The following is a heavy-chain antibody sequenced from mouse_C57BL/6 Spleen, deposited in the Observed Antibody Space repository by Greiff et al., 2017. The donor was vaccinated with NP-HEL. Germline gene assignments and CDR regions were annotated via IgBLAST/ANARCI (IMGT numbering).Heavy chain of an antibody. J-gene: IGHJ3*01. CDR1: GYTFTSYW. CDR2: IYPGSGST. V-gene: IGHV1-55*01. D-gene: IGHD1-1*01. CDR3: AREDGSSPAWFAY. Sequence: QVQLKQPGAELVKPGASVKMSCKASGYTFTSYWITWVKQRPGQGLEWIGDIYPGSGSTNYNEKFKSKATLTVDTSSSTAYMQLSSLTSEDSAVYYCAREDGSSPAWFAYWGQGTLVTVSA.